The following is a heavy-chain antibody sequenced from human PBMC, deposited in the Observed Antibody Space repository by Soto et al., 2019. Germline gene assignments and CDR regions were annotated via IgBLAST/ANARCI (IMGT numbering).Heavy chain of an antibody. D-gene: IGHD3-10*01. CDR3: ARDNGSGSYYNHYYYYGMDV. V-gene: IGHV4-59*01. CDR2: IYYSGST. CDR1: GGSISSYY. J-gene: IGHJ6*02. Sequence: SETLSLTCTVSGGSISSYYWSWIRQPPGKGLEWIGYIYYSGSTNYNPSLKSRVTISVDTSKNQFSLKLSPVTAADTAVYYCARDNGSGSYYNHYYYYGMDVWGQGTTVTVSS.